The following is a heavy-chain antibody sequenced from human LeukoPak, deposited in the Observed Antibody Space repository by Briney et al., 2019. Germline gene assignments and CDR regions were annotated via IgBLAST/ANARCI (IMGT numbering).Heavy chain of an antibody. CDR3: ARGLVATIRNWFDP. CDR1: GGSISSGDYY. Sequence: SQTLSLTCTVSGGSISSGDYYWSWIHQPPGKGLEWIGYIYYSGSTYYNPSLKSRVTISVDTSKNQFSLKLSSVTAADTAVYYCARGLVATIRNWFDPWGQGTLVTVSS. V-gene: IGHV4-30-4*01. J-gene: IGHJ5*02. CDR2: IYYSGST. D-gene: IGHD5-12*01.